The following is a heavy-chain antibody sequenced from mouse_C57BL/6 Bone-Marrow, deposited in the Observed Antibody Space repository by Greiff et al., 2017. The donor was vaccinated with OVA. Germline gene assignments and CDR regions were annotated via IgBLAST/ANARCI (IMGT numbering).Heavy chain of an antibody. CDR2: IFPGRGST. V-gene: IGHV1-75*01. CDR1: GYTFTDYY. D-gene: IGHD1-1*01. J-gene: IGHJ2*01. Sequence: QVQLQQSGPELVKPGASVKISCKASGYTFTDYYINWVKQRPGQGLEWIGWIFPGRGSTSYNEKFTGKATLTVDKSSSTAYMLLSSLTSEDSAVYFCARGYYGSSYNFDYWGQGTTLTVSS. CDR3: ARGYYGSSYNFDY.